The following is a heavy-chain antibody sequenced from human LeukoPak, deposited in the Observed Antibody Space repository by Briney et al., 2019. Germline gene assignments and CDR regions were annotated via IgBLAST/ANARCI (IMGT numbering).Heavy chain of an antibody. D-gene: IGHD3/OR15-3a*01. J-gene: IGHJ4*02. Sequence: SETLSLTCTVSGYSISSGYYWGWIRQSPGKGLEGIGSIYHTGSTYYNPSLKSRLTISVDTSKNQFSLKLSSVTAADTAVYYCAKTPDDLLVGHIDYWGQGTLVTVSS. CDR2: IYHTGST. V-gene: IGHV4-38-2*02. CDR3: AKTPDDLLVGHIDY. CDR1: GYSISSGYY.